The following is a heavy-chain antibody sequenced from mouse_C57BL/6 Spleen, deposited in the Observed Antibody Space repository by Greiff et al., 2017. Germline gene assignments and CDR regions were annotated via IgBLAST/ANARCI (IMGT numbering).Heavy chain of an antibody. CDR1: GYTFTDYY. V-gene: IGHV1-26*01. J-gene: IGHJ2*01. CDR2: INPNNGGT. Sequence: VHVKQSGPELVKPGASVKISCKASGYTFTDYYMNWVKQSHGKSLEWIGDINPNNGGTSYNQKFKGKATLTVDKSSSTAYMELRSLTSEDSAVYYCASREFDYWGQGTTLTVSS. CDR3: ASREFDY.